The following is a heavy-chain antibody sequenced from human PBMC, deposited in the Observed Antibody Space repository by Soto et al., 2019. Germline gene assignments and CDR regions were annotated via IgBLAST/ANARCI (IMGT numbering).Heavy chain of an antibody. V-gene: IGHV3-30*18. D-gene: IGHD3-10*01. Sequence: QVHLVESGGGVVQPGRSLRLSCAASGFSFSTYDMHWVRQAPGKGLEWVAFISNDGSNKYYADSVKGRFTISRDNSKNTLYLQMNSLRAKDTAVYYCAKGFGDYLAFDYWGQLTLFTVSS. CDR3: AKGFGDYLAFDY. CDR1: GFSFSTYD. CDR2: ISNDGSNK. J-gene: IGHJ4*02.